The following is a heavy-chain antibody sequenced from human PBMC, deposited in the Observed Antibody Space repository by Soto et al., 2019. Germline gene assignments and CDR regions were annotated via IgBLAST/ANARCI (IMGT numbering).Heavy chain of an antibody. CDR2: FIPSFPAQ. V-gene: IGHV1-69*05. CDR3: STGEVVPSFPNWLDT. J-gene: IGHJ5*02. Sequence: VQFVQSGAELKKPGSSVRVSCRASGGTIKTYTLSWVRQAPGQGLEWMGAFIPSFPAQNFAQRFKGRLTPTSDESTNTGFMELSGLRPEDTALYFCSTGEVVPSFPNWLDTWGQGTHVIVSS. CDR1: GGTIKTYT. D-gene: IGHD2-21*01.